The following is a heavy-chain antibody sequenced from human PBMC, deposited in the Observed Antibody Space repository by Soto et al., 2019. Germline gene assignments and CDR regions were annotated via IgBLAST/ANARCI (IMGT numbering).Heavy chain of an antibody. CDR1: GYTFTTYW. D-gene: IGHD3-3*01. CDR2: IDGSDSDT. J-gene: IGHJ4*02. Sequence: EVQLVQSGAEVKKPGESLKISCKGSGYTFTTYWIGWVRQMPGKGLEWMGTIDGSDSDTRYNPSFHGLVTISVDKSISTAYLQWSSLRASDTGMYYCARHDLTELRHYDFWSGYYLDSWGQGTLVTVSS. V-gene: IGHV5-51*01. CDR3: ARHDLTELRHYDFWSGYYLDS.